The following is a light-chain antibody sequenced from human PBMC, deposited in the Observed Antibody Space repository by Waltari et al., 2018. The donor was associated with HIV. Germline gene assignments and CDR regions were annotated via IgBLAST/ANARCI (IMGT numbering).Light chain of an antibody. J-gene: IGLJ2*01. CDR2: EVS. CDR3: SSYAGSNVI. CDR1: SSDVGGYNY. Sequence: QSALTQPPSASGSPGQSVTISCTGTSSDVGGYNYVSWYQQHPDKAPKLMIYEVSKRPSGVPVRFSGSKSVNTASLTVSGLQAEDEADYYCSSYAGSNVIFGGGTKLTVL. V-gene: IGLV2-8*01.